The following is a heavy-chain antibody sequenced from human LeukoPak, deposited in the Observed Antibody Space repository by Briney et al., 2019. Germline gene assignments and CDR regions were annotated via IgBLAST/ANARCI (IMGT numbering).Heavy chain of an antibody. Sequence: ASVKVSCKASGYTFTSYAMNWVRQAPGQGLEWMGWINTNTGNPTYAQGFTGRFVFSLDTSVSTAYLQISSLKAEDTAVYYCAIANVDTAMVFNYYYYYMDVWGKGTTVTVSS. V-gene: IGHV7-4-1*02. J-gene: IGHJ6*03. CDR1: GYTFTSYA. CDR3: AIANVDTAMVFNYYYYYMDV. CDR2: INTNTGNP. D-gene: IGHD5-18*01.